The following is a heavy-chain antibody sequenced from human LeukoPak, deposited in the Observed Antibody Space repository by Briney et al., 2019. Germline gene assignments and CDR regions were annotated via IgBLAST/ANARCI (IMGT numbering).Heavy chain of an antibody. CDR3: ARESYYGSGSIQYFDL. Sequence: PGGSLRLSCAASGFTVSSNYMSWVRQAPGKGLEWVSLIYSGGSTYYADSVKGRFTISRDNSKNTLYLQMNSLRAEDTAVYYCARESYYGSGSIQYFDLWGRGTLVTVSS. V-gene: IGHV3-53*01. CDR2: IYSGGST. CDR1: GFTVSSNY. D-gene: IGHD3-10*01. J-gene: IGHJ2*01.